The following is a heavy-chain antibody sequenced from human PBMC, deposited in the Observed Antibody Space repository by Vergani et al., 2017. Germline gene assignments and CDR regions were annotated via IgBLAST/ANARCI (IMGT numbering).Heavy chain of an antibody. Sequence: EVQLVESGGGLVQPGRSLRLSCTASGFTFGDYAMSWVRQAPGKGLEWVGFIRSKAYGGTTEYAASVKGRFTISRDDSKIIAYLQMNSLKTEDTAVYYCTRGYSSGWYEVGFQHWGQGTLVTVSS. D-gene: IGHD6-19*01. CDR2: IRSKAYGGTT. CDR3: TRGYSSGWYEVGFQH. J-gene: IGHJ1*01. CDR1: GFTFGDYA. V-gene: IGHV3-49*04.